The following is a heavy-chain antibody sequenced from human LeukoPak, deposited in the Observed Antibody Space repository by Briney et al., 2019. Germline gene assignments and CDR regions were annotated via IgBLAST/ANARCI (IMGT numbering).Heavy chain of an antibody. Sequence: SETLSLTCTVSGGSISSSSYYWGWLRQPPGKGLEWIGSIYYSGSTYYNPSLKSRVTISVDTSKNQFSLKLSSVTAADTAVYYCARRFVPAAFDYWGQGTLVTVSS. J-gene: IGHJ4*02. CDR2: IYYSGST. D-gene: IGHD2-2*01. CDR1: GGSISSSSYY. CDR3: ARRFVPAAFDY. V-gene: IGHV4-39*01.